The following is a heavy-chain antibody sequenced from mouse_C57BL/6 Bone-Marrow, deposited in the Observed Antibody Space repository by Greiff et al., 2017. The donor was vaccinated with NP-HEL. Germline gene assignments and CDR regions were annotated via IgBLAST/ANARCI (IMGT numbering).Heavy chain of an antibody. D-gene: IGHD1-1*01. Sequence: EVMLVESGGGLVQPGGSLKLSCAASGFTFSDYYMYWVRQTPETRLEWVAYISNGGGSTYYPDTVKGRFTISRDNAKNTLYLQMSRLKSEDTAMYYCASQNYGSRRGVFDYAMDYWGQGTSVTVSS. CDR3: ASQNYGSRRGVFDYAMDY. V-gene: IGHV5-12*01. CDR2: ISNGGGST. J-gene: IGHJ4*01. CDR1: GFTFSDYY.